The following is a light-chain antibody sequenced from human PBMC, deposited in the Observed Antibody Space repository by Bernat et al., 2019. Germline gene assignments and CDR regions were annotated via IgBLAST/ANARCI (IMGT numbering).Light chain of an antibody. V-gene: IGLV2-14*03. J-gene: IGLJ1*01. CDR2: DVS. Sequence: QSTLTQPASVSGSPGQSITISCTGTYNNIGRYNYVSWYQQHPRLAPKLLISDVSNRPSGVSNRFSGSNSGNTASLTISGLQTEEEADYYCSSYTITNVFVFGTGTKVSVL. CDR3: SSYTITNVFV. CDR1: YNNIGRYNY.